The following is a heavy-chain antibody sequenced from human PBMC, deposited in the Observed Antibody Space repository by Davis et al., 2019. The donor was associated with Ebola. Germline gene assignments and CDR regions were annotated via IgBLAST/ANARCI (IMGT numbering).Heavy chain of an antibody. Sequence: GESLKISCAASGFTSSLYALNWVRQAPGKGLVWVSRVSPDGSATGYADSVRGRFTISRDNAKNTLYLQMNSLRAEDTAVYYCARDFDKVRTWGQGTLVTVSS. J-gene: IGHJ4*02. CDR3: ARDFDKVRT. V-gene: IGHV3-74*01. CDR2: VSPDGSAT. D-gene: IGHD1-1*01. CDR1: GFTSSLYA.